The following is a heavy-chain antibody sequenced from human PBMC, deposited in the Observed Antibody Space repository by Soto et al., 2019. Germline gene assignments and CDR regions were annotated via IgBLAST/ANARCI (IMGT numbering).Heavy chain of an antibody. CDR2: IDPSDSYT. CDR1: GYSFTSYW. Sequence: EVQLVQSGAEVKKPGESLRISCKGSGYSFTSYWISWVRQMPGKGLEWMGRIDPSDSYTNYSPSFQGHVTISADKSISTAYLQWSSLKASDTAMYYCAGVGVDDYGDSLYYYGMDVWGQGTTVTVSS. V-gene: IGHV5-10-1*01. J-gene: IGHJ6*02. D-gene: IGHD4-17*01. CDR3: AGVGVDDYGDSLYYYGMDV.